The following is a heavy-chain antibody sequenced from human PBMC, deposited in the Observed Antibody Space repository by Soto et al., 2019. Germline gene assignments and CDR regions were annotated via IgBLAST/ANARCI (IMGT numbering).Heavy chain of an antibody. CDR1: GASVSSGSYF. V-gene: IGHV4-61*01. CDR3: ARGWSWFRWFDP. Sequence: KASETLSLTCGVSGASVSSGSYFWTWIRQPPGKGLEWIGYITDIGSTNYNPSLKSRVIISVDTSKNQFSLKLSSVTAADTAVYYCARGWSWFRWFDPWGQGTLVTVSS. J-gene: IGHJ5*02. CDR2: ITDIGST. D-gene: IGHD3-9*01.